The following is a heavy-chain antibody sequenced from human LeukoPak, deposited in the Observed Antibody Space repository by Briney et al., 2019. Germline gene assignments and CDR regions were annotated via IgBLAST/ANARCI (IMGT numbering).Heavy chain of an antibody. Sequence: PSETLSLTCTVSGGSISSDHWTWIRQPPGKGLEWIARISYSGSTNYNPSLKSRVTISVGTSKNQFSLKLSSVTAADTAVYYCARAGLRYFDWFSYGMDVWGQGTTVTVSS. V-gene: IGHV4-59*12. J-gene: IGHJ6*02. CDR2: ISYSGST. CDR3: ARAGLRYFDWFSYGMDV. D-gene: IGHD3-9*01. CDR1: GGSISSDH.